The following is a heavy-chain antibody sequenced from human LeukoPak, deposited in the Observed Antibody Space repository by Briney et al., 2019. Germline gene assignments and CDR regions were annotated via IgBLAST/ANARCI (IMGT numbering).Heavy chain of an antibody. V-gene: IGHV3-30*04. Sequence: PGRSLRLSCAASGFTFSSYAMHWVRQAPGKGLEWVAVISYDGSNKYYADSVKGRFTISRDNSKNTLYLQMNSLRAEDTAVYYCARDGSGFYLYNYMDVWGKGTTVTVSS. CDR2: ISYDGSNK. CDR3: ARDGSGFYLYNYMDV. J-gene: IGHJ6*03. CDR1: GFTFSSYA. D-gene: IGHD6-25*01.